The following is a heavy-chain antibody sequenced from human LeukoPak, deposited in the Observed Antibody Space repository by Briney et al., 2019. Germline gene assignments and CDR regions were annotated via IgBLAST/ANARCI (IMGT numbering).Heavy chain of an antibody. D-gene: IGHD6-13*01. CDR2: MNPNSGNT. J-gene: IGHJ4*02. CDR3: ARGLSSSWYRITEDY. V-gene: IGHV1-8*02. CDR1: GYTFTGYY. Sequence: ASVKVSCKASGYTFTGYYMHWVRQATGQGLEWMGWMNPNSGNTGYAQKFQGRVTMTRNTSISTAYMELSSLRSEDTAVYYCARGLSSSWYRITEDYWGQGTLVTVSS.